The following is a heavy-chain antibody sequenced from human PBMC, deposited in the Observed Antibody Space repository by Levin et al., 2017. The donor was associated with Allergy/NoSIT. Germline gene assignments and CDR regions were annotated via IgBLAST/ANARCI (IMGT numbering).Heavy chain of an antibody. D-gene: IGHD3-9*01. CDR2: INHSGST. V-gene: IGHV4-34*01. J-gene: IGHJ4*02. CDR3: ARDLTSYLTGYYYGRLLFEF. CDR1: GGSFSGYY. Sequence: SETLSLTCVVYGGSFSGYYWSWIRQTPEKGLEWIGEINHSGSTNYNPSLESRVTISVDTSKNQFSLRLSSVSAADTAVYYCARDLTSYLTGYYYGRLLFEFWGQGTLVTVSS.